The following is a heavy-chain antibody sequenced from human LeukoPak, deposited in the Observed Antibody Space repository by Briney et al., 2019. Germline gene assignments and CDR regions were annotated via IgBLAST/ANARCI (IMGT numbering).Heavy chain of an antibody. CDR3: ARDKATGYYYYGMDV. CDR1: GFTFSSYA. J-gene: IGHJ6*02. D-gene: IGHD1-26*01. Sequence: QAGGSLRLSCAASGFTFSSYAMSWVRQAPGKGLEWVSAISGSGGSTYYADSVKGRFTISRDNSKNTLYLQMNSLRAEDTAVYYCARDKATGYYYYGMDVWGQGTTVTVSS. V-gene: IGHV3-23*01. CDR2: ISGSGGST.